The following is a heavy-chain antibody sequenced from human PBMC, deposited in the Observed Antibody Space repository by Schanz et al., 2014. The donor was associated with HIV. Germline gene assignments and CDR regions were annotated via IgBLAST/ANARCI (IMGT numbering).Heavy chain of an antibody. J-gene: IGHJ4*02. CDR2: VIGSGGIT. Sequence: EIPLLESGGGLIQPGGSLSLSCTAFGFTFSTYAMTWVRQAPGKGLEWVSTVIGSGGITYYADSVKGRFTISRDNSKNTLYLQMSSLRVEDTAVYYCAKGRGTYSSGYYDPPDYWGQGTLVTVSS. D-gene: IGHD3-22*01. CDR3: AKGRGTYSSGYYDPPDY. V-gene: IGHV3-23*01. CDR1: GFTFSTYA.